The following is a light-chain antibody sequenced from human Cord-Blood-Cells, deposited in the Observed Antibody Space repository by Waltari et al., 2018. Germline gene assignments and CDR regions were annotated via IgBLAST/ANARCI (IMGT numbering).Light chain of an antibody. Sequence: QSVLTQPPSASGTTGQRVTISCSGSSSNIGSNTVNWYQQLPGTAPKLLLYSNNQRPSGVTDRFAGSKSGTSASLAISGLQSEDEADYYCAAWDDSLNGWVFGGGTKLTVL. CDR3: AAWDDSLNGWV. CDR2: SNN. J-gene: IGLJ3*02. V-gene: IGLV1-44*01. CDR1: SSNIGSNT.